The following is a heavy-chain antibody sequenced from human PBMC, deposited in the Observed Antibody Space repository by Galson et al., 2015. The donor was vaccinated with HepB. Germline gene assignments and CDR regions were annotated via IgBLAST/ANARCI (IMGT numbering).Heavy chain of an antibody. Sequence: CAISGDSVSSNNAAWNWIRQSPSRGLEWLGRTYYRSEWYNDYAESVEGRITINPDTSKNQFTLQLNSVTPEDTAVYYCARDAVLRDWYSLFDYWGQGTLVTGSS. J-gene: IGHJ4*02. D-gene: IGHD2-21*02. CDR3: ARDAVLRDWYSLFDY. CDR2: TYYRSEWYN. CDR1: GDSVSSNNAA. V-gene: IGHV6-1*01.